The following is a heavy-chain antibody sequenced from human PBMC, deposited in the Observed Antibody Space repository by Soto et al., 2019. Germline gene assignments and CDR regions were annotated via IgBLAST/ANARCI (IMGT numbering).Heavy chain of an antibody. CDR3: ARSQVLWFGESNYGMDV. CDR1: GYTFTGYY. CDR2: INPNSGVK. Sequence: ASVKVSCKASGYTFTGYYMHWVRQAPGQVLEWMGLINPNSGVKNYAQKFQGWVTVTRDTSISTAYMELSRLRSDDTAVYYCARSQVLWFGESNYGMDVGGQGTTVTVSS. V-gene: IGHV1-2*04. D-gene: IGHD3-10*01. J-gene: IGHJ6*02.